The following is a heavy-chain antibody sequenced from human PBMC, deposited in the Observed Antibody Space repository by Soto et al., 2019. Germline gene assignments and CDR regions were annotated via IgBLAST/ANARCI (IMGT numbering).Heavy chain of an antibody. V-gene: IGHV4-31*03. J-gene: IGHJ6*02. D-gene: IGHD4-17*01. Sequence: QVQLQESGPGLVKPSQTLSLTCTVSGGSISSGGYYWSWIRQHPGKGLEWIGYIYYSGSTYYNPSLTSRVTLSLDTSKNQFSLKLSSVTAADTAVYYCARDYASTDPIYYYYGMDVWGQGTTVTVSS. CDR2: IYYSGST. CDR3: ARDYASTDPIYYYYGMDV. CDR1: GGSISSGGYY.